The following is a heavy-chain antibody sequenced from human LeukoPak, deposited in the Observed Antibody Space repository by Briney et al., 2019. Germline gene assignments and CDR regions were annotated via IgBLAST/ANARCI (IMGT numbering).Heavy chain of an antibody. Sequence: GRSLRLSCAASGFTFDDYAMHWVRQAPGKGLEWVSGISWNSGSIGYADSVKGRFTISRDNAKNSLYLQMNSLRAEDTALYYCAKDSLGYCSSTGCKGGWFDPWGQGTLVTVSS. CDR2: ISWNSGSI. CDR1: GFTFDDYA. CDR3: AKDSLGYCSSTGCKGGWFDP. V-gene: IGHV3-9*01. D-gene: IGHD2-2*01. J-gene: IGHJ5*02.